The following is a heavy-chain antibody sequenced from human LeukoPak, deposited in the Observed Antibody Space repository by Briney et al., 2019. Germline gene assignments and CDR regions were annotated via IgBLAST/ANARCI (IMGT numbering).Heavy chain of an antibody. CDR3: DRHWRRGQSPDWYFDL. Sequence: GEALKISCQGAWDTFARYWIGWGRQVPGKGLEWVGLIYPGDCDTKYNPSLQGHVTISVDKSINSAYLQLNSPQASGPAMSYRDRHWRRGQSPDWYFDLWGRGTLVTVSS. CDR2: IYPGDCDT. J-gene: IGHJ2*01. D-gene: IGHD3-10*01. CDR1: WDTFARYW. V-gene: IGHV5-51*01.